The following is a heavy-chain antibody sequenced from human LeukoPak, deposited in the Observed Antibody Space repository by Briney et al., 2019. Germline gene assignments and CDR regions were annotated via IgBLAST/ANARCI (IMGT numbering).Heavy chain of an antibody. Sequence: GGSLRLSCAASGFTFSSYAMHWVRQAPGKGLEWVAVISYDGSNKYYADSVKGRFTISRDNSKNTLYLQMNSLRAEDTAVYYCARDGGGYYLDYWGQGTLVTVSS. CDR1: GFTFSSYA. CDR3: ARDGGGYYLDY. CDR2: ISYDGSNK. V-gene: IGHV3-30-3*01. J-gene: IGHJ4*02. D-gene: IGHD2-15*01.